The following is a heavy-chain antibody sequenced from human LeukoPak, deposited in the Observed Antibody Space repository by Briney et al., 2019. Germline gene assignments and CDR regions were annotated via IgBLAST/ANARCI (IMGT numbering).Heavy chain of an antibody. CDR3: ARSLPGYYGMDV. V-gene: IGHV3-30-3*01. J-gene: IGHJ6*02. Sequence: RGSLRLSCTASGFTFSSYAMHWVRQAPGKGLEWVAVISYDGSNKYYADSVKGRFTISRDNSKNTLYLQMNSLRAEDTAVYYCARSLPGYYGMDVWGQGSTVTVSS. CDR1: GFTFSSYA. CDR2: ISYDGSNK.